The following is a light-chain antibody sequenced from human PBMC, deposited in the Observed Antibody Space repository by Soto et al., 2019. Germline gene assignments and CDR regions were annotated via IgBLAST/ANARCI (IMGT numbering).Light chain of an antibody. Sequence: DIQMTQSPRFLSASVGDRVTITCRASQNIRIYLTWYQQKPGKGPTVLIYAASTLQRGVPSRFSGSTTGTDFTLTITGLQPEDSATYYCQQTLSVPRTFGLGTKVEIK. CDR2: AAS. CDR1: QNIRIY. V-gene: IGKV1-39*01. CDR3: QQTLSVPRT. J-gene: IGKJ1*01.